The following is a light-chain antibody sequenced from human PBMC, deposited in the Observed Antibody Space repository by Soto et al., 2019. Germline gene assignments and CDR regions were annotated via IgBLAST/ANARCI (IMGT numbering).Light chain of an antibody. CDR3: QQYNAWPPT. J-gene: IGKJ1*01. CDR1: QSVGSS. CDR2: GAS. Sequence: VLTQSPATLSVSPGERVTLSCRTSQSVGSSLAWYQQVPGQAPRLLIYGASSRETGISDRFSGGGSGTEFVLTISDLQSEDFAVYLCQQYNAWPPTFGQGTKV. V-gene: IGKV3-15*01.